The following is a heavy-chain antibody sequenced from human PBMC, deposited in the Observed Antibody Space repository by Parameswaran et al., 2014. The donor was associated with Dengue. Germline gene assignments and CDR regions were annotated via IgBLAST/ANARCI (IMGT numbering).Heavy chain of an antibody. V-gene: IGHV4-39*01. D-gene: IGHD2-2*01. J-gene: IGHJ5*02. CDR3: ARHRYCSSTSCYEDWFDP. Sequence: VRQAPGKGLEWIGSIYYSGSTYYNPSLKSRVTISVDTSKNQFSLKLSSVTAADTAVYYCARHRYCSSTSCYEDWFDPWGQGTLVTVSS. CDR2: IYYSGST.